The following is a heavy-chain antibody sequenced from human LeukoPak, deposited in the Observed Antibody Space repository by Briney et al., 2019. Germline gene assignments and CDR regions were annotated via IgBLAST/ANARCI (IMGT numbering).Heavy chain of an antibody. V-gene: IGHV3-48*03. CDR1: GFTFSSYE. J-gene: IGHJ6*04. D-gene: IGHD3-10*02. CDR3: AELGITMIGGV. Sequence: GGSLRLSCAASGFTFSSYEMNWVRQAPGKGLEWVSYISSSGSTIYYADSVKGRFTISRDNAKNSLYLQMNSLRAEDMAVYYCAELGITMIGGVWGKGTTVTVSS. CDR2: ISSSGSTI.